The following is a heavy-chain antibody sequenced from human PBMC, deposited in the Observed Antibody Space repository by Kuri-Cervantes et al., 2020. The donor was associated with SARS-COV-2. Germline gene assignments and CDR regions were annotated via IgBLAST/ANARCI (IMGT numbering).Heavy chain of an antibody. V-gene: IGHV4-61*01. Sequence: GSLRLSCTVTGDSVNSINYYWTWIRQPPGKGLEWIGYIYYNGDTNYNPSLKSRVTISIDTSKNQLPLKLTSVTAADTAVYYCAQSRSIAARRPWYFDLWGRGTLVTVSS. D-gene: IGHD6-6*01. CDR2: IYYNGDT. CDR1: GDSVNSINYY. J-gene: IGHJ2*01. CDR3: AQSRSIAARRPWYFDL.